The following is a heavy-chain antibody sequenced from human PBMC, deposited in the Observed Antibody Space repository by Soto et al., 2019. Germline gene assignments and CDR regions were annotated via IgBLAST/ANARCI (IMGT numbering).Heavy chain of an antibody. CDR2: IYYSGST. J-gene: IGHJ3*02. CDR3: ARVWGGAFDI. D-gene: IGHD3-10*01. CDR1: GGSIGSYY. V-gene: IGHV4-59*01. Sequence: SETLSVTCTVSGGSIGSYYWSWIRQPRGKGLEWIGYIYYSGSTNYNPSLKSRVTISVDTSKNQFSLKLSSVTAADTAVYYCARVWGGAFDIWGQGTMVT.